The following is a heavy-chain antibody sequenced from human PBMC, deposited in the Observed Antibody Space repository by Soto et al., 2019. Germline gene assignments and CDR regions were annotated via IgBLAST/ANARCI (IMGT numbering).Heavy chain of an antibody. CDR1: GFAFSTYS. D-gene: IGHD5-18*01. Sequence: GGSLRLSCAASGFAFSTYSMNWVRQPPGKGLEWVSSISPSSNYILYTDSVKGRFTISRDNAKNELYLQMDSLRAEDTAVYYCAIFETAGGYFSDFDYWGQGTLVTVSS. CDR2: ISPSSNYI. V-gene: IGHV3-21*01. J-gene: IGHJ4*02. CDR3: AIFETAGGYFSDFDY.